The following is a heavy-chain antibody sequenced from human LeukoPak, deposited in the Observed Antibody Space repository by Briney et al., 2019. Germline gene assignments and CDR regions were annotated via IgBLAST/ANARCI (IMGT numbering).Heavy chain of an antibody. CDR3: ARDRPTGASRGLVVQ. Sequence: GGSLRLSCTACGFSFSTYAMTWVRQAPGKGLEWISSISSGSRYIYYADSVRGRFTISRDNTKNSLYLQMNNLRAEDTAIYYCARDRPTGASRGLVVQWGQGTPVTVSS. CDR1: GFSFSTYA. D-gene: IGHD3-22*01. CDR2: ISSGSRYI. J-gene: IGHJ4*02. V-gene: IGHV3-21*06.